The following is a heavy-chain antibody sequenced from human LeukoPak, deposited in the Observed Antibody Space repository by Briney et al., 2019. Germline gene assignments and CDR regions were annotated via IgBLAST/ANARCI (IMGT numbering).Heavy chain of an antibody. J-gene: IGHJ4*02. V-gene: IGHV3-23*01. CDR3: AKGGGLSSPIAN. D-gene: IGHD1-26*01. CDR2: ISGSGGST. CDR1: GFKFSDFW. Sequence: PGGSLRLSCAASGFKFSDFWMTWVRQTPGKGLEWVSAISGSGGSTYYADSVKGRFTISRDNSKDTLYLQMNSLRAEDTAVYYCAKGGGLSSPIANWGQGTLVTVSS.